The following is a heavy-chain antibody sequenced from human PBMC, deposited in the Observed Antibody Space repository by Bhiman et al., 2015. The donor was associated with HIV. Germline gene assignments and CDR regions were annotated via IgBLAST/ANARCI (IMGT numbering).Heavy chain of an antibody. D-gene: IGHD3-16*02. V-gene: IGHV3-48*03. CDR1: GFTFSSYE. CDR2: ISSSGSII. J-gene: IGHJ4*02. CDR3: ARSGTMGDYVWGSYRCPSFDC. Sequence: EEKLEESGGGLIQPGGSLRLSCVASGFTFSSYEMNWVRQAPGKGLEWVSYISSSGSIIYYADSVKGRFTISRDNAKNSLYLQMNSLRAEDTAVYYCARSGTMGDYVWGSYRCPSFDCWGQGTLVTVSS.